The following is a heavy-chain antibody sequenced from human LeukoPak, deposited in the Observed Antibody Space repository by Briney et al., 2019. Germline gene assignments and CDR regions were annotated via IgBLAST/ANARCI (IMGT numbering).Heavy chain of an antibody. V-gene: IGHV4-34*01. CDR1: GGSFSDDY. CDR2: INHST. J-gene: IGHJ5*02. D-gene: IGHD2-2*02. CDR3: ARGILRPQRFDP. Sequence: SETLSLTCTVYGGSFSDDYWSWIRQPPGKGLEWIGEINHSTNYNPSLKSRVTISVDTSKNQFSLKLTSVTAADTAVYYCARGILRPQRFDPWGQGTLVTVSS.